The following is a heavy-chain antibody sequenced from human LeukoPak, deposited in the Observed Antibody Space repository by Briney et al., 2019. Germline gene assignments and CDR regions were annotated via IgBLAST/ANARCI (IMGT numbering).Heavy chain of an antibody. CDR2: IYYSGST. Sequence: SETLSLTCTVSGGSMSSYYWSWIRQPPGKGLEWIGYIYYSGSTNYNPSLKSRVTISVDTSKNQFSLKLSSVTAADTAVYYCARHYYGSGSTLDYWGQGTLVTVSS. J-gene: IGHJ4*02. D-gene: IGHD3-10*01. CDR3: ARHYYGSGSTLDY. CDR1: GGSMSSYY. V-gene: IGHV4-59*08.